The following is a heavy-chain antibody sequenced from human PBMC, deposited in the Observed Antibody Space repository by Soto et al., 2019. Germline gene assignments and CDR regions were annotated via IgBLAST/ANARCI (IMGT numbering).Heavy chain of an antibody. Sequence: PGGSLRLSCAASGFTFSSYGMHWVRQAPGKGLEWVAVISYDGSNKYYADSVKGRFTISRDNSKNTLYLQMNSLRAEDTAVYYCAKDTLGSGSLDFDYWGQGTLVTVSS. D-gene: IGHD3-10*01. CDR3: AKDTLGSGSLDFDY. CDR1: GFTFSSYG. J-gene: IGHJ4*02. CDR2: ISYDGSNK. V-gene: IGHV3-30*18.